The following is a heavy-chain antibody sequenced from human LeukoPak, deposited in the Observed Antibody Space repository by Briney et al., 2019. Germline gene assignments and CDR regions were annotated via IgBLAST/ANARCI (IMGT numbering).Heavy chain of an antibody. D-gene: IGHD4-17*01. CDR3: AREITVTRPFDY. Sequence: SETLSLTCTVSNGSISIYYWSWVGHPAGKGLEWIGRISASGSTNYNPSLKSRVTMSLDTSKNQFSLKLSSVTAADTAVYYCAREITVTRPFDYWGPGTLVTVSS. V-gene: IGHV4-4*07. CDR1: NGSISIYY. CDR2: ISASGST. J-gene: IGHJ4*02.